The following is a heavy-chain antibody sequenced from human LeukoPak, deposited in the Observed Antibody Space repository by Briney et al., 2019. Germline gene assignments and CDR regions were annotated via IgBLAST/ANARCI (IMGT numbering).Heavy chain of an antibody. J-gene: IGHJ3*02. CDR2: INPNSGGT. Sequence: ASVKVSCKASGLTFTGCYMHWVRQAPGQGLEWMGWINPNSGGTNYAQKFQGRVTMTRDTSISTAYMELSRLRSDDTAVYYCARAVEDYSNDAFDIWGQGTMVTVSS. CDR1: GLTFTGCY. D-gene: IGHD5/OR15-5a*01. CDR3: ARAVEDYSNDAFDI. V-gene: IGHV1-2*02.